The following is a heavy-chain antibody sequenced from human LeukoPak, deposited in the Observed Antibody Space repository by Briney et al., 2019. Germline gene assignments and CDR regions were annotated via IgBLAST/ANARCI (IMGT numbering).Heavy chain of an antibody. J-gene: IGHJ4*02. CDR2: INPDGSGK. V-gene: IGHV3-7*01. CDR1: EFMFSTSW. D-gene: IGHD6-6*01. Sequence: TGGSLRLSCVASEFMFSTSWMNWVRQAPGKGLEWVAAINPDGSGKDFVDSVRGRFTISRDNSKNTLYLQMNSLRAEDTAVYYCARDKFWGSSSIRLDYWGQGTLVTVSS. CDR3: ARDKFWGSSSIRLDY.